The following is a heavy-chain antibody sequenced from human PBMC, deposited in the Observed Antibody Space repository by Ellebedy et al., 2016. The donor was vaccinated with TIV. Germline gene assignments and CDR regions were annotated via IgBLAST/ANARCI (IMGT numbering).Heavy chain of an antibody. CDR3: ATPGAYYLNAFDI. D-gene: IGHD3-22*01. J-gene: IGHJ3*02. CDR1: GFTFSSYW. V-gene: IGHV3-74*01. CDR2: INSDGSST. Sequence: GESLKISCAASGFTFSSYWMHWVRQAPGKGLVWVSRINSDGSSTSYADSVKGRFTISRDNAKNTLYLQMNSLRAEDTAVYYCATPGAYYLNAFDIWGQGTMVTVSS.